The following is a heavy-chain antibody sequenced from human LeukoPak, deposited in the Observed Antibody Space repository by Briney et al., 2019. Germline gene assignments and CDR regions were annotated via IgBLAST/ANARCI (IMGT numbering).Heavy chain of an antibody. Sequence: PGGSLRLSCAASGFTFSSHTMHWVRQAPGKGLEWVAVIEPDGRNKFHADSVKGRFTISRDNSKNTLYLQMNSLRAEDTAVYYCARDHYSSGSYWGQGTLVTVSS. D-gene: IGHD6-19*01. CDR2: IEPDGRNK. J-gene: IGHJ4*02. V-gene: IGHV3-30-3*01. CDR3: ARDHYSSGSY. CDR1: GFTFSSHT.